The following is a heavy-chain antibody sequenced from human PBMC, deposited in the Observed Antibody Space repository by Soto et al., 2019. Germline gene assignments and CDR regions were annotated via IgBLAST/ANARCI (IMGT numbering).Heavy chain of an antibody. CDR1: GFTFSSYA. J-gene: IGHJ4*02. V-gene: IGHV3-23*01. CDR3: AKEHHYSSSWSEFDY. CDR2: ISGSGVST. Sequence: EGQLLGSGGGLVQPGGSLRLSCAASGFTFSSYAMSWVRQAPGKGLEWVSAISGSGVSTYYADSVKGRFTISRDNSKNTLYLQMNSLRAEDTAVYYCAKEHHYSSSWSEFDYWGQGTLVTVSS. D-gene: IGHD6-13*01.